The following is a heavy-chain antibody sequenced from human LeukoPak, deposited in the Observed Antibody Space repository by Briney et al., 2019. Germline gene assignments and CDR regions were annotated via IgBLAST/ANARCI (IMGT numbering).Heavy chain of an antibody. V-gene: IGHV3-30*02. D-gene: IGHD6-19*01. CDR2: ISDDASRK. Sequence: AGGSLRLSCAASGFSFSDYGMHWVRQTPGKGLEWVGYISDDASRKEYGDAVKGRFTISRDNFENTLYLQMHSLRVDDTAVYYCAKDWGTSGWVSTDFWGQGTLVTVSS. CDR1: GFSFSDYG. J-gene: IGHJ4*02. CDR3: AKDWGTSGWVSTDF.